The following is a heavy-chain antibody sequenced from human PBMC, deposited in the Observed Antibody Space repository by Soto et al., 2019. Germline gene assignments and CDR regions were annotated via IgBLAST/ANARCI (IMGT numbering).Heavy chain of an antibody. CDR3: AREIAVADNWFDP. V-gene: IGHV4-34*01. J-gene: IGHJ5*02. CDR2: INHSGST. D-gene: IGHD6-19*01. CDR1: GGSFSGYY. Sequence: SETLSLTCAVYGGSFSGYYWSWIRQPPGKGLEWIGEINHSGSTNYNPSLKSRVTISVDTSKNQFSLKLSSVTAADTAVYYCAREIAVADNWFDPWGQGTLVTVSS.